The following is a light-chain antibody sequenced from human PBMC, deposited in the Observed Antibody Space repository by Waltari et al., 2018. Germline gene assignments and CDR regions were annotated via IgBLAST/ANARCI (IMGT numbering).Light chain of an antibody. V-gene: IGKV1D-13*01. CDR2: ETS. Sequence: AIQLTQSPFSLSASVGDRVTITCRATQSISNCLIWYRQKPGKAPEVLIYETSTLQSGVPSRFSGSGSGTDFTLTISSLQPEDFATYFCQQSNNFPYTFGQGTKLEIK. CDR1: QSISNC. J-gene: IGKJ2*01. CDR3: QQSNNFPYT.